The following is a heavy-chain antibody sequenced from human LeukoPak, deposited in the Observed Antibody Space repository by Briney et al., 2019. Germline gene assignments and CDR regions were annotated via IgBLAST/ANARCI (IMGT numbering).Heavy chain of an antibody. D-gene: IGHD3-10*01. CDR3: ATSGSQTRFDY. V-gene: IGHV5-51*01. J-gene: IGHJ4*02. CDR1: GYSFTTHW. CDR2: IFPGDSET. Sequence: GESLKISCKGSGYSFTTHWIGWVRQLPGKGLEWMGLIFPGDSETIYSPSFQGQVTISADKSINTAYLRWSSLKASDAAMYYCATSGSQTRFDYWGQGTLVTVSS.